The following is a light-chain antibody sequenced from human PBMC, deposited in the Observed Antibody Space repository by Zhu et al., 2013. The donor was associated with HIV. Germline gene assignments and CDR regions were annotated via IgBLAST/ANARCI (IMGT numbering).Light chain of an antibody. CDR2: AVS. J-gene: IGKJ4*01. Sequence: DIQMTQSPSSLSASIGDTVTITCRASQSISTYLNWYQQKPGKAPRLLVFAVSDLPGGVPSRFTGSGSSTHFTLTINNVQPEDFATYFCQQSSRYPLTF. V-gene: IGKV1-39*01. CDR1: QSISTY. CDR3: QQSSRYPLT.